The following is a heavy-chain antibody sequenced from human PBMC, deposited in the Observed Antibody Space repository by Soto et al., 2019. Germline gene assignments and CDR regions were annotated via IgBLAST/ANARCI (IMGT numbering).Heavy chain of an antibody. V-gene: IGHV3-23*01. J-gene: IGHJ3*02. Sequence: PGGSLRLSCAASGFTFSSYAMSWVRQAPGKGLEWVSAISGSGGSTYYADSVKGRFTISRDNSKNTLYLQMNGLRAEDTAVYYCAKDGIMITFGGVIAKGAFDIWGQGTMVTVSS. CDR1: GFTFSSYA. CDR3: AKDGIMITFGGVIAKGAFDI. CDR2: ISGSGGST. D-gene: IGHD3-16*02.